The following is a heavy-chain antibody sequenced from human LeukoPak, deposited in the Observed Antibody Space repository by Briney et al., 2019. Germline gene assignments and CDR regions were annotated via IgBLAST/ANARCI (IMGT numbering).Heavy chain of an antibody. D-gene: IGHD2-2*01. CDR1: GGTFSSYA. CDR3: ARIVYDCSSTSCPFDY. CDR2: IIPIFGTA. V-gene: IGHV1-69*01. J-gene: IGHJ4*02. Sequence: GSSVKVSCKASGGTFSSYAISWVRQAPGQGLEWMGGIIPIFGTANYAQKFQGRVTITADGSTSTAYMELSSLRSEDTAVYYCARIVYDCSSTSCPFDYWGQGTLVTVSS.